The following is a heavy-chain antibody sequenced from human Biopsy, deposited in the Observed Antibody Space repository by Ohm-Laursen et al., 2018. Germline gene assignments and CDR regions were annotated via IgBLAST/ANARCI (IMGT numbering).Heavy chain of an antibody. V-gene: IGHV1-2*02. CDR1: GYAVNDYF. J-gene: IGHJ5*02. CDR3: TRGGYYYDSLAYYYWFDP. Sequence: SVKVSCKGSGYAVNDYFLHWLRQAPGQGPEWMGWINAKTGDTNYAQKFQGRVTMTRDTSISTAYVDLSSLRSDDTAVYYCTRGGYYYDSLAYYYWFDPWGQGTLVTVSS. CDR2: INAKTGDT. D-gene: IGHD3-22*01.